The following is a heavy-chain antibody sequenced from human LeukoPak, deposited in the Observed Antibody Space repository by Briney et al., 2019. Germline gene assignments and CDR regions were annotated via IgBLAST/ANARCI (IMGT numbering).Heavy chain of an antibody. V-gene: IGHV3-33*01. Sequence: GVLSLSCAASGFTFSSYGMHWVRQAPGKGLEWVAVIWYDGSNKYYADSVKGRFTISRDNSKNTLYLQMSSLRAEDTAVYYCARDGVLSYYYDSSGYSDYWGQGTLVTVSS. CDR3: ARDGVLSYYYDSSGYSDY. D-gene: IGHD3-22*01. J-gene: IGHJ4*02. CDR1: GFTFSSYG. CDR2: IWYDGSNK.